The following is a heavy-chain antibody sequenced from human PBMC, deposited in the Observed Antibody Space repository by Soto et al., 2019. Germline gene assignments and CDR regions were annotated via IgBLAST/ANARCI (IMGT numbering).Heavy chain of an antibody. CDR2: IWYDESSK. CDR1: GFNFSSYG. J-gene: IGHJ4*02. D-gene: IGHD1-26*01. CDR3: ASAGLLLDY. V-gene: IGHV3-33*01. Sequence: QVQMVESGGGVVQPGRSLRLSCAASGFNFSSYGMHWVRQAPGKGLEWVAVIWYDESSKYYADSVKGRFPISRDISQNTLYLHVNSLRADVTAVYYCASAGLLLDYWGQGTLVTVSS.